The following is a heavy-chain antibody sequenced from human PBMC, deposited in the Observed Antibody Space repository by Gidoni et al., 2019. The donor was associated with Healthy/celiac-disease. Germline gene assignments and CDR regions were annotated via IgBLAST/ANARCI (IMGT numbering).Heavy chain of an antibody. D-gene: IGHD6-6*01. CDR2: INHSGST. J-gene: IGHJ5*02. Sequence: QVQLQQWGAGLLKPSETLSLTCAVYGGSFSGYYWSWIRQPPGKGLEWIGEINHSGSTNYNTSLKSRVNISVDTYKNQYSLKLSSVTAADTAVYYCASMYSSSSNWFDPWGKGTLVTVSS. CDR1: GGSFSGYY. V-gene: IGHV4-34*01. CDR3: ASMYSSSSNWFDP.